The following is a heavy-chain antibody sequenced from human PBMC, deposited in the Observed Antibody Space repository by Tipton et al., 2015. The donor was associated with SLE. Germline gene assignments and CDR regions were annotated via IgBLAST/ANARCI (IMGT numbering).Heavy chain of an antibody. CDR3: AREWLQYAFDI. J-gene: IGHJ3*02. D-gene: IGHD5-24*01. CDR2: IIPIFGTA. CDR1: GYTFTSYY. Sequence: QSGAEVKKPGASVKVSCKASGYTFTSYYMHWVRQAPGQGLEWMGGIIPIFGTANYAQKFQGRVTITADESTSTAYMELSSLRSEDTAVYYCAREWLQYAFDIWGQGTMVTVSS. V-gene: IGHV1-69*13.